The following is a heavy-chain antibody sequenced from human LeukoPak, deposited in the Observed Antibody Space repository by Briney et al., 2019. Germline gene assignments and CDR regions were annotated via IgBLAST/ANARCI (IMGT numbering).Heavy chain of an antibody. D-gene: IGHD2-15*01. V-gene: IGHV3-30*04. J-gene: IGHJ6*03. Sequence: GRSLRLSCAASGFTFSNYAIHWVRQAPGKGLEWVAVISYDGSYKDYADSVKGRFTISRDNSKDTLYLQMSSLRAEDTAIYYCAKNGDRGAFCTGGTCYPYFYYYMDVWGKGTTVTI. CDR1: GFTFSNYA. CDR2: ISYDGSYK. CDR3: AKNGDRGAFCTGGTCYPYFYYYMDV.